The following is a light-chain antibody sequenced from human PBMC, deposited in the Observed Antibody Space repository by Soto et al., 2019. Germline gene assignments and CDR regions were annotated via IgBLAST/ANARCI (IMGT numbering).Light chain of an antibody. Sequence: QSVLTQPPSVSGSPGQSVTISCTWISANIGAGYDVHWYQQLPGTAPKLLIYGNSNRPSGVPDRFSGSKSGTSASLAITGLQAEDEADYYCQSYDSSLSALYVFGTGTKVTVL. CDR1: SANIGAGYD. CDR3: QSYDSSLSALYV. V-gene: IGLV1-40*01. J-gene: IGLJ1*01. CDR2: GNS.